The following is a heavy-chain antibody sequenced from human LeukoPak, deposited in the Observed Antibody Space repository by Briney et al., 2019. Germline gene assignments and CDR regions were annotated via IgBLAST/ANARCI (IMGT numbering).Heavy chain of an antibody. D-gene: IGHD2-2*01. CDR1: GGSFSGYY. CDR3: ARGPPRSSSTAQASRPIGYNWFDP. V-gene: IGHV4-34*01. Sequence: SETLSLTCAVYGGSFSGYYWGWIRQPPGKGLEWIGEINHSGSTNYNPSLKSRVTISVDTSKNQFSLKLSSVTAADTAVYYCARGPPRSSSTAQASRPIGYNWFDPWGQGTLVTVSS. J-gene: IGHJ5*02. CDR2: INHSGST.